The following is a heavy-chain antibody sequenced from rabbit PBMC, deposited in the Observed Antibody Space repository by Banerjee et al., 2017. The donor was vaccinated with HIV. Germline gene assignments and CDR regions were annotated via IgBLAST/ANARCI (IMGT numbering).Heavy chain of an antibody. CDR1: GIDFISYYY. V-gene: IGHV1S43*01. J-gene: IGHJ3*01. CDR2: IYAGSSGST. Sequence: QSLEESGGGLVKPGGTLTLTCKASGIDFISYYYMCWVRQAPGKGLEWIACIYAGSSGSTWYASWVNGRFTISRSTSLNTVDLKMTSLTAADTATYFCAREQYAGYAGYGLWGQGTLVTVS. D-gene: IGHD7-1*01. CDR3: AREQYAGYAGYGL.